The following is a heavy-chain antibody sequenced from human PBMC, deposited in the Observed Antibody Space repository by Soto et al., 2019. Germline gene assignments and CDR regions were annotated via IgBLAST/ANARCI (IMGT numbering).Heavy chain of an antibody. CDR2: INHSGST. CDR3: ARTRGLRHHYSYGMDV. CDR1: GGSFSGYY. J-gene: IGHJ6*02. V-gene: IGHV4-34*01. Sequence: LSLTGAVYGGSFSGYYWSWIRQPPGKGLEWIGEINHSGSTDYNPSLKSRVTISVDTSKNQFSLKLSSVTAADTAVYYCARTRGLRHHYSYGMDVWGQGTTVTVSS. D-gene: IGHD2-8*02.